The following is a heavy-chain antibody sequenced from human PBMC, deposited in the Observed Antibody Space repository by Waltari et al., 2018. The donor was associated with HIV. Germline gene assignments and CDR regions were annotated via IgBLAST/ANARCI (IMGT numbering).Heavy chain of an antibody. J-gene: IGHJ4*02. CDR3: AREGGDNYGDY. CDR2: ISAYNGDT. V-gene: IGHV1-18*01. D-gene: IGHD2-21*01. CDR1: GYTFHRYG. Sequence: QVHLVQSGAEAKKPGASVTGSCKASGYTFHRYGTRRGRQAPGQGPEWMGWISAYNGDTHYAQRLQGRVTMTTDTSTSTAYMELRSLRSDDTAVYYCAREGGDNYGDYWGQGTLVTVSS.